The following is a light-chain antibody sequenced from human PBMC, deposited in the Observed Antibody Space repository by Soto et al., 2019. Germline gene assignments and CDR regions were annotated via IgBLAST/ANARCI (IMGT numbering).Light chain of an antibody. CDR1: QSVSSN. J-gene: IGKJ1*01. CDR2: DAS. CDR3: QQRSNWPPT. Sequence: EIVMTQSPATLSLSHGERATLSCRASQSVSSNLAWYQQKPGQAPRLLIYDASTRATGIPARFSGSGSGTDFTLTITSLEPEDFAVYYCQQRSNWPPTFGQGTMVDIK. V-gene: IGKV3-11*01.